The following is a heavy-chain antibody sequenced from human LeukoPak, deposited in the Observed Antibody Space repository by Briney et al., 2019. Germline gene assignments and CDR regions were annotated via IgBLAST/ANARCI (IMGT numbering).Heavy chain of an antibody. D-gene: IGHD6-13*01. CDR3: ARHAQMWGINDAFDI. Sequence: KDGESLKISCKGSGYGFTSYWIGWVRQMPGKGLEWMGIIYPGDSDTRYSPSFQGQVTISADKSISTAYLQWSSLKASDTAMYYCARHAQMWGINDAFDIWGQGTMVTVSS. V-gene: IGHV5-51*01. CDR2: IYPGDSDT. J-gene: IGHJ3*02. CDR1: GYGFTSYW.